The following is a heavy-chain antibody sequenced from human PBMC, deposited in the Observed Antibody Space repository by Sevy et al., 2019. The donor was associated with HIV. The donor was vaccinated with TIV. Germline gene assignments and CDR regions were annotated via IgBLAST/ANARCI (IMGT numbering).Heavy chain of an antibody. J-gene: IGHJ4*02. CDR2: VGGSDGST. V-gene: IGHV3-23*01. CDR1: GFTFTDYV. CDR3: ATDRISDWFFDS. D-gene: IGHD3-9*01. Sequence: GGSLRLSCTASGFTFTDYVMNWVRQAPGRGLEWVSSVGGSDGSTHYADSVKGRFTISRENSKNTLYLQMNSLRAEDTAVYYCATDRISDWFFDSWGQGTLVTVSS.